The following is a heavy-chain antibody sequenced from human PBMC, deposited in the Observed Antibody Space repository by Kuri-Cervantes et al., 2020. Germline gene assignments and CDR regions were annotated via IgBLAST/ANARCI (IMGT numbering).Heavy chain of an antibody. J-gene: IGHJ4*02. CDR2: INYHGSQK. Sequence: GESLKISCAASGFTFSDYYMSWVRQAPGKGLEWVANINYHGSQKYYVDSVKGRFTISRDNAKNSLYLQMNSLRVEDTAVYYCARGLGQLGTSFDYWGQGTLVTVSS. CDR1: GFTFSDYY. V-gene: IGHV3-7*01. CDR3: ARGLGQLGTSFDY. D-gene: IGHD7-27*01.